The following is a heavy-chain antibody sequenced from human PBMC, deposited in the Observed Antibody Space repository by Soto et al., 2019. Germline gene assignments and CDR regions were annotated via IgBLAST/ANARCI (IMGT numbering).Heavy chain of an antibody. V-gene: IGHV4-59*08. D-gene: IGHD6-13*01. CDR1: GGSISSYY. Sequence: PSETLSLTCTVSGGSISSYYWSWIRQPPGKGLEWIGYIYYSGSTNSNTSPNSRVTISVDTSKNQFSLKLSSVTAADTAVYYCARRAAAAGTEAIDYWGQGTLVTVSS. CDR2: IYYSGST. J-gene: IGHJ4*02. CDR3: ARRAAAAGTEAIDY.